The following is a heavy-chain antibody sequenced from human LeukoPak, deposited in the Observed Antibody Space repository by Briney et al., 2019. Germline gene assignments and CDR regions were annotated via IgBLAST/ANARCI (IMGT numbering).Heavy chain of an antibody. V-gene: IGHV3-30-3*01. Sequence: QPGRSLRLSCAASGFTFSSYAMHWVRQAPGKGLEWVAVISYDGSNKYYADSVKGRFTISRDNSKNTLYLQMNSLRAEDTAVYYYARVGPYDSSGYYHDAFDIWGQGTMVTVSS. CDR2: ISYDGSNK. CDR3: ARVGPYDSSGYYHDAFDI. CDR1: GFTFSSYA. D-gene: IGHD3-22*01. J-gene: IGHJ3*02.